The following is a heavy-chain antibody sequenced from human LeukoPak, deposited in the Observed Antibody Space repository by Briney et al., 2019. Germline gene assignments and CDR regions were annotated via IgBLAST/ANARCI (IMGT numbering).Heavy chain of an antibody. J-gene: IGHJ3*02. Sequence: GGSLRLSCAASGFTFSTYAMSWVRQAPGKGLEWVANIKQDGSETYYVDSVMGRFTISRDNAKNSLYLQMNSLRAEDTAVYYCARETIHDRAFDIWGQGTMVTVSS. CDR1: GFTFSTYA. D-gene: IGHD1-1*01. CDR3: ARETIHDRAFDI. V-gene: IGHV3-7*03. CDR2: IKQDGSET.